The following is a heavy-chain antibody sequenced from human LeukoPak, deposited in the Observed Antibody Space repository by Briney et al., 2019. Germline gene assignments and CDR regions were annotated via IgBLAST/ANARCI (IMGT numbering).Heavy chain of an antibody. CDR3: ARDSMAIGIVGATTPSGNWFDP. V-gene: IGHV4-59*10. J-gene: IGHJ5*02. D-gene: IGHD1-26*01. CDR1: GGSFSGYY. CDR2: IYTSGST. Sequence: PSETLSLTCAVYGGSFSGYYWSWIRQPPGKGLEWIGRIYTSGSTNYNPSLKSRVTMSVDTSKNQFSLELSSVTAADTAVYYCARDSMAIGIVGATTPSGNWFDPWGQGALVTVSS.